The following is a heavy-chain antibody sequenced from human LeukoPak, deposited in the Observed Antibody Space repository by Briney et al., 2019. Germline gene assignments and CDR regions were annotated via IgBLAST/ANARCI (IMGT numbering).Heavy chain of an antibody. Sequence: VASVKVSCKASGGTFCSYAISWVRQAPGQGLEWMGGIIPIFGTANYAQKFQGRVTITADESTSTAYMELSSLRSEDTAVYYCARVGSSRLGYFDYWGQGTLVTVSS. CDR3: ARVGSSRLGYFDY. D-gene: IGHD2-15*01. CDR2: IIPIFGTA. CDR1: GGTFCSYA. V-gene: IGHV1-69*01. J-gene: IGHJ4*02.